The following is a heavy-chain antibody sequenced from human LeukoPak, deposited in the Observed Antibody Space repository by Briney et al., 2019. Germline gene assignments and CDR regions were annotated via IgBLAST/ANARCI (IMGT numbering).Heavy chain of an antibody. Sequence: GGSLRLSCAASGFTFSNYDMHRVRQATGKGLEWVSGIGTAGDTYYPDSVKGRFTISRENAKNSLYLQMNSLRAEDTAVYYCARDRPDYGAERFAYWGQGALVTVSS. D-gene: IGHD4-17*01. V-gene: IGHV3-13*01. CDR3: ARDRPDYGAERFAY. CDR1: GFTFSNYD. CDR2: IGTAGDT. J-gene: IGHJ4*02.